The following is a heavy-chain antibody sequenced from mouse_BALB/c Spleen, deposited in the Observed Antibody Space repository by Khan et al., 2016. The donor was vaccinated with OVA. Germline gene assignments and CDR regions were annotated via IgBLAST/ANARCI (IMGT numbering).Heavy chain of an antibody. J-gene: IGHJ3*01. CDR2: INTETGEA. D-gene: IGHD1-1*01. V-gene: IGHV9-2-1*01. CDR1: GYIFTDYA. CDR3: AGRLIY. Sequence: QIQLVQSGPQLKKPGETVKISCRASGYIFTDYAMHWVRQAPGKVLRWMGWINTETGEATYADDFKGRFAFSLETSATTAYLQINNLKNEDTATYCCAGRLIYWGQGTLVTVSA.